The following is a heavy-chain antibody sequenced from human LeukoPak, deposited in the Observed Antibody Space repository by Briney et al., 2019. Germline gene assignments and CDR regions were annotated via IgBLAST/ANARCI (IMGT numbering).Heavy chain of an antibody. D-gene: IGHD3-10*01. CDR1: GFTFSSYA. J-gene: IGHJ4*02. CDR2: ISGSGGST. Sequence: GGSLRLSCAASGFTFSSYAMSWVRQAPGKGLEWVSAISGSGGSTYYADSVKGRFTISRDNSKNTLYLQMNSLRAEDTAVYYCAKNSRWITMVRGVLDYWGQGTLVIVSS. V-gene: IGHV3-23*01. CDR3: AKNSRWITMVRGVLDY.